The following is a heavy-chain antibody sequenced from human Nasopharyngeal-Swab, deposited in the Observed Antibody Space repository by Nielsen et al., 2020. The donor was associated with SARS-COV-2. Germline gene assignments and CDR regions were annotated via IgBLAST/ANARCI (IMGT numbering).Heavy chain of an antibody. Sequence: GESLKISCAVSGFTFSTFWMTWVRQAPGKGLEWVANIKEDGSQKYYLDSVKGRFTISRDHAKNSLYLQMNSLRAEDTAIYFCARAVAGATDYWGQGTLVTVSS. J-gene: IGHJ4*02. V-gene: IGHV3-7*03. CDR3: ARAVAGATDY. D-gene: IGHD1-26*01. CDR1: GFTFSTFW. CDR2: IKEDGSQK.